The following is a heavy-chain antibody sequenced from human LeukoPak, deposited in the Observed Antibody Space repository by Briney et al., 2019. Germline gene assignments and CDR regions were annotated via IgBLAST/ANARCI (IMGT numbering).Heavy chain of an antibody. J-gene: IGHJ4*02. V-gene: IGHV3-23*01. CDR2: ISGSGDST. D-gene: IGHD3-10*01. CDR1: GFTFSSYS. Sequence: PRGSLRLSCAASGFTFSSYSMAWVRQAPGKGLEWVSVISGSGDSTYFADSVKGRFTISRDNSKNTLYLQMNSLRAEDTAVYYCARAAMVRGVDYFDYWGQGTLVTVSS. CDR3: ARAAMVRGVDYFDY.